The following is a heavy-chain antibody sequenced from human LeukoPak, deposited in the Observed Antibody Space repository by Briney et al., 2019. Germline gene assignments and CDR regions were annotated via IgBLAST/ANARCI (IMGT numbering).Heavy chain of an antibody. CDR2: INYSGTT. J-gene: IGHJ4*01. V-gene: IGHV4-39*01. D-gene: IGHD3-10*01. Sequence: SETLSLTCTVSSGSFSSSSYFCGWIRQSPGMGLEWIATINYSGTTYYNPSLKSRVTTSVDTSRNQISLKLTSVTAADTAVYYCARLRGGVQLWGDWGQGALVTVSS. CDR1: SGSFSSSSYF. CDR3: ARLRGGVQLWGD.